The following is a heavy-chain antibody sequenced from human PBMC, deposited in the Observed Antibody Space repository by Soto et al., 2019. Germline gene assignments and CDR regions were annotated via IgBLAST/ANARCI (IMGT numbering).Heavy chain of an antibody. J-gene: IGHJ6*02. CDR3: GRDRRTGGSSYYYYGMDV. Sequence: SETLSLTCTVSGGSISSYYWSWIRQPPGKGLEWIGYIYYSGSTNYNPSLKSRVTISVDTSKNQFSLKLSSVTAADTAVYYCGRDRRTGGSSYYYYGMDVWGQGTTATVSS. CDR2: IYYSGST. V-gene: IGHV4-59*01. CDR1: GGSISSYY. D-gene: IGHD1-26*01.